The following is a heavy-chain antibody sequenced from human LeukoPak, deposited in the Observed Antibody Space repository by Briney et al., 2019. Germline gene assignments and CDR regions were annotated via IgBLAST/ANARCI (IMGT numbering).Heavy chain of an antibody. CDR2: IYYSGST. V-gene: IGHV4-39*01. D-gene: IGHD3-3*01. CDR1: GGSISSSSYY. CDR3: ARLTDDYITI. Sequence: SETLSLTCTVSGGSISSSSYYWGWIRQPPGKGLEWIGSIYYSGSTYYNPSLKSRVTISVDTSKNQFSLKVRSVTAADTALYYCARLTDDYITIWGQGTLVTVSS. J-gene: IGHJ4*02.